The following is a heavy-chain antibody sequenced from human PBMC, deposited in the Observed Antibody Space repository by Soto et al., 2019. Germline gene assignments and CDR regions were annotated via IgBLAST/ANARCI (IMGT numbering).Heavy chain of an antibody. J-gene: IGHJ4*02. CDR2: INSDGSST. CDR1: GFTFSSYW. V-gene: IGHV3-74*01. D-gene: IGHD2-2*01. Sequence: SGGSLRLSCAASGFTFSSYWMHWVRQAPGKGLVWVSRINSDGSSTSYADSVKGRFTISRDNAKNTLYLQMNSLRAEDTAVYYCARDPTLGYCSSTSCSTDYWGQGTLVTFSS. CDR3: ARDPTLGYCSSTSCSTDY.